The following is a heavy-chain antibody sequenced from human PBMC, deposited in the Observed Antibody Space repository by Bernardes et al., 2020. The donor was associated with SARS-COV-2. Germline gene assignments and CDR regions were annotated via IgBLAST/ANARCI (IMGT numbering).Heavy chain of an antibody. CDR1: GGSFSGYY. Sequence: SETLSLTCAVYGGSFSGYYWSWIRQPPGKGLEWIGEINHSGSTNYNPSLKSRVTISVDTSKNQFSLKLSSVTAADTAVYYCARGALGRIGYYYYYGMDVWGQGTTVTVSS. V-gene: IGHV4-34*01. J-gene: IGHJ6*02. D-gene: IGHD2-15*01. CDR3: ARGALGRIGYYYYYGMDV. CDR2: INHSGST.